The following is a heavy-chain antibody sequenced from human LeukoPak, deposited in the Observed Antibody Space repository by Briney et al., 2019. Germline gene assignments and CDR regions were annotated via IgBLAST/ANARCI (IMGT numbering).Heavy chain of an antibody. Sequence: TLSLTCSVSGGSITSGRYYWTWIRQYPEKGLELIGYSYYTGSTHYKPSLKSRAAISLDKSKNQFSLNLTSATAADTAVYYCARATYDLLTGYYLDSWGQGTLVTVSS. D-gene: IGHD3-9*01. CDR1: GGSITSGRYY. J-gene: IGHJ4*02. CDR3: ARATYDLLTGYYLDS. CDR2: SYYTGST. V-gene: IGHV4-31*03.